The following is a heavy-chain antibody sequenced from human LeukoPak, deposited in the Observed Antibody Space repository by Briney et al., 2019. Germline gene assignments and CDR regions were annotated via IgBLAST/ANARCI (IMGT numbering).Heavy chain of an antibody. Sequence: GGSLRLSCAASGFTFSSYWMYWVRQAPGKGLVWVSAISGSGGSTYYADSVKGRFTISRDNSKNTLYLQMNSLRAEDTAVYYCAKFRHRVVVAEDFDYWGQGTLVTVSS. CDR2: ISGSGGST. D-gene: IGHD2-15*01. V-gene: IGHV3-23*01. CDR3: AKFRHRVVVAEDFDY. CDR1: GFTFSSYW. J-gene: IGHJ4*02.